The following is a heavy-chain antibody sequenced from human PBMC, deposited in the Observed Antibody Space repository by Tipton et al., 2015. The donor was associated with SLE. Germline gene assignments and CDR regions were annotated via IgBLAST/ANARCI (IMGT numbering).Heavy chain of an antibody. CDR2: INPSGGNT. J-gene: IGHJ6*02. D-gene: IGHD3-3*01. CDR1: GYPFTSHF. CDR3: ARDMGYDSLEGWEGMDV. V-gene: IGHV1-46*01. Sequence: QLVQSGPEVKEPGDSVTISCKASGYPFTSHFLHWVRQAPGQGPEWMAMINPSGGNTEYAQKFRGRVTVTMATATSTVYMDLKRLKVEDTAVYYCARDMGYDSLEGWEGMDVWGQGTTVTVSS.